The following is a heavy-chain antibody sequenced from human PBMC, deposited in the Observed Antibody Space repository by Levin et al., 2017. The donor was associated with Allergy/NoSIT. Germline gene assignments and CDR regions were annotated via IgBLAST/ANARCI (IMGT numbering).Heavy chain of an antibody. CDR1: GFTSGSYW. CDR2: IKQDGSEK. CDR3: ARSSSERNTGYVDY. V-gene: IGHV3-7*04. J-gene: IGHJ4*02. Sequence: PGGSLRLSCAASGFTSGSYWMNWVRQAPGKGLEWVANIKQDGSEKHYADSVKGRFTVSRDNAKNSMYLEMNSLTAEDKAVYYCARSSSERNTGYVDYWGQGTLVTVSS. D-gene: IGHD3-22*01.